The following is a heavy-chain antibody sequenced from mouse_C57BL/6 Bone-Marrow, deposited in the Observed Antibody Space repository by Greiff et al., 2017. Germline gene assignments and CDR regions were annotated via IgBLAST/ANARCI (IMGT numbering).Heavy chain of an antibody. D-gene: IGHD1-1*02. CDR1: GFTFTSYA. V-gene: IGHV5-4*03. J-gene: IGHJ3*01. CDR3: AGVVGAWFAY. CDR2: ISDGGSYT. Sequence: EVKLVESGGGLVKPGGTLYLTCAVSGFTFTSYALSWVRQTPEKRLEWVAIISDGGSYTYYPDNVKGRFTTSRDNAKNNLYLQMSHLTSEDTTMYYCAGVVGAWFAYWGQGTLVTVSA.